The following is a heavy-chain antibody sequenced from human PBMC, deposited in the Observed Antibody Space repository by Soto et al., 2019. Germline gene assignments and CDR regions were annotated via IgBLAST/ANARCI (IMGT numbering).Heavy chain of an antibody. V-gene: IGHV4-31*03. Sequence: SETLSLTCTVSGGSISSGGYYWSWIRQHPGKGLEWIGYIYYSGSTYYNPSLKSRVTIAVDTSKNQFSLKLSSVTAADTAVYYCARTYYDFWSGYSPLYYFDYWGQGTLVTVSS. D-gene: IGHD3-3*01. CDR3: ARTYYDFWSGYSPLYYFDY. CDR1: GGSISSGGYY. CDR2: IYYSGST. J-gene: IGHJ4*02.